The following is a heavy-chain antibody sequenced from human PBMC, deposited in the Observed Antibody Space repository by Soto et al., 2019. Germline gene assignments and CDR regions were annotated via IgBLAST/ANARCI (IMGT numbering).Heavy chain of an antibody. D-gene: IGHD5-18*01. Sequence: KTSETLSLTCAVYGGSFSGYYWSWIRQPPGKGLEWIGEINHSGSTNYNPSLKSRVTISVDTSKNQFSLKLSSVTAADTAVYYCARGGYSYGFRTRTNWFDPWGQGTLVTVS. J-gene: IGHJ5*02. CDR2: INHSGST. CDR3: ARGGYSYGFRTRTNWFDP. CDR1: GGSFSGYY. V-gene: IGHV4-34*01.